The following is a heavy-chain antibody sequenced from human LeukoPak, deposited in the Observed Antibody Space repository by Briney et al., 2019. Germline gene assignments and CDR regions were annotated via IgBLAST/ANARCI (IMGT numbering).Heavy chain of an antibody. D-gene: IGHD2-15*01. J-gene: IGHJ4*02. CDR2: IKKDGSEK. Sequence: GGSLRLSCAASGFTFSTYRMSWVRQAPGKGLEWVANIKKDGSEKYYMDSVKGRFTISRDNAENSLYLQMNSLRAEDTAVYYCAREGVHCSGRSCLKAYWGQGTQVTVSS. CDR1: GFTFSTYR. V-gene: IGHV3-7*03. CDR3: AREGVHCSGRSCLKAY.